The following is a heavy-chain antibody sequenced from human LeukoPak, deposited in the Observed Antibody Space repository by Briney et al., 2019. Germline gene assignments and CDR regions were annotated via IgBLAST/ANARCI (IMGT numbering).Heavy chain of an antibody. V-gene: IGHV1-18*01. Sequence: ASVKVSCKASGYTFTSYGISWVRQAPGQGLEWMGWISAYNGNTNYAQKLQGRVTMTTDTSTSTAYMELRSLRSDDTAGCYCARDDSSGYHDYWGQGTLVTVSS. CDR2: ISAYNGNT. D-gene: IGHD3-22*01. CDR1: GYTFTSYG. CDR3: ARDDSSGYHDY. J-gene: IGHJ4*02.